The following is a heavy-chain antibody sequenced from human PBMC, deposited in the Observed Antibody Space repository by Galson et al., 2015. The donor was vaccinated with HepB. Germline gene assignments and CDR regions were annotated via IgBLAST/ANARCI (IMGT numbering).Heavy chain of an antibody. CDR2: IRSNTYGGPT. V-gene: IGHV3-49*03. J-gene: IGHJ4*02. CDR3: SSGNYDGGSAQ. Sequence: ASGLTFRDIAMSWFRQAPGKGLEWIGFIRSNTYGGPTQYAASVKGRFTISRDDSKSITYLQMNSLRTDDTAVYFCSSGNYDGGSAQGGQGTLVTVSS. CDR1: GLTFRDIA. D-gene: IGHD1-7*01.